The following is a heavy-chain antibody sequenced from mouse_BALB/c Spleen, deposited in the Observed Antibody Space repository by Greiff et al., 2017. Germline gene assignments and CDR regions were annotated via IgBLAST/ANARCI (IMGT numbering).Heavy chain of an antibody. CDR2: ISSGGST. CDR1: GFTFSSYA. CDR3: ARGQDYGNSFPTFNY. D-gene: IGHD2-1*01. V-gene: IGHV5-6-5*01. Sequence: VQLKESGGGLVKPGGSLKLSCAASGFTFSSYAMSWVRQTPEKRLEWVASISSGGSTYYPDSVKGRFTISRDNARNILYLQMSSLRSEDTAMYYCARGQDYGNSFPTFNYWAKAPLSQSPQ. J-gene: IGHJ2*01.